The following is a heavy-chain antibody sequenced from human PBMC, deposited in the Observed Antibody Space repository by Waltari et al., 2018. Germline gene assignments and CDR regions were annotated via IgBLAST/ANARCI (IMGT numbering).Heavy chain of an antibody. D-gene: IGHD1-26*01. Sequence: EVQLLSSGGGLVQPGGSLDLTLAPSGLPFEDYALNWVRQAPGRGLEWISGTSFNSGRIYYADSVKGRFTISRENAKNSLSLQMNSLTAEDMALYYCVRSSVGAPKDYFDYWGQGTLVTVSS. CDR3: VRSSVGAPKDYFDY. V-gene: IGHV3-9*03. CDR2: TSFNSGRI. CDR1: GLPFEDYA. J-gene: IGHJ4*02.